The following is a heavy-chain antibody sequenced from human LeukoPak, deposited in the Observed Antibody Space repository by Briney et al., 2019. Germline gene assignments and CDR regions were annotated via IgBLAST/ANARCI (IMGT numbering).Heavy chain of an antibody. CDR3: ARGPIQLWMHNAMDV. D-gene: IGHD5-18*01. CDR1: GFTFGDHA. CDR2: IRSKAYRGTT. V-gene: IGHV3-49*04. J-gene: IGHJ6*02. Sequence: GRSLRLSCRGYGFTFGDHAMSWVRQAPGKGLEWVGFIRSKAYRGTTEYAASVKGRFTISRDDSTSIAYLQVNSLRIEDTAVYYCARGPIQLWMHNAMDVWGQGTTVTVSS.